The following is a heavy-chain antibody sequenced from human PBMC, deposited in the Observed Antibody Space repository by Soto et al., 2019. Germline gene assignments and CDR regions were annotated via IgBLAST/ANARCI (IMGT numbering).Heavy chain of an antibody. V-gene: IGHV4-39*01. CDR3: VRIVYHTDIDY. Sequence: PSETLSLTCSVSGVSISSSSYYWGWIAQPPGKGLEWIGSIFYSGSTYYNPSLKTRVTISVGTSKNQFSLKLTSVTAADTAVYYCVRIVYHTDIDYWGQGNPVTVSS. CDR2: IFYSGST. J-gene: IGHJ4*02. D-gene: IGHD3-22*01. CDR1: GVSISSSSYY.